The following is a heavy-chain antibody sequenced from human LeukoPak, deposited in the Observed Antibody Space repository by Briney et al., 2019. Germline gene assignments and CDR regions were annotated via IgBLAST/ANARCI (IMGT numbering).Heavy chain of an antibody. CDR1: GFTLTNYA. CDR3: ARDSSGWYHWFDP. J-gene: IGHJ5*02. Sequence: ASVKVSCKASGFTLTNYALHWVRQAPGQRLEWMGWINAGNGNTKYSQEFQGRVTITSDTSASTVYMELSSLRSGDMAMYYCARDSSGWYHWFDPWGQGTLVTVSS. V-gene: IGHV1-3*03. D-gene: IGHD6-19*01. CDR2: INAGNGNT.